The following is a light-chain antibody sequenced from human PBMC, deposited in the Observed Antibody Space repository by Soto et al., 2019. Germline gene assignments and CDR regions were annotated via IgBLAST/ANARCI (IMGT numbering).Light chain of an antibody. CDR3: QHWNDYSWT. J-gene: IGKJ1*01. CDR2: KTS. Sequence: DIHMTQSPSTLSASVGERITITCRARKTISIWLAWYQQKPGKAPNLLIYKTSSLETGVPSRFSGSGSGTEFTLTISSLQPDDFATYYCQHWNDYSWTFGQGTKVEVK. V-gene: IGKV1-5*03. CDR1: KTISIW.